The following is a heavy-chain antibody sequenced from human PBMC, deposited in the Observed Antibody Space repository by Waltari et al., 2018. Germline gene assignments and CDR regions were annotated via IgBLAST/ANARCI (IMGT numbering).Heavy chain of an antibody. Sequence: QVQLQESGPGLVKPSETLSLTCTVPGASSRSYYWSWIRQPPGKGLEWIGYIYYSGSTNYNPSLKSRVTISVDTSKNQFSLKLSSVTAADTAVYYCARDQSWFGEFDYWGQGTLVTVSS. CDR3: ARDQSWFGEFDY. CDR2: IYYSGST. J-gene: IGHJ4*02. CDR1: GASSRSYY. V-gene: IGHV4-59*01. D-gene: IGHD3-10*01.